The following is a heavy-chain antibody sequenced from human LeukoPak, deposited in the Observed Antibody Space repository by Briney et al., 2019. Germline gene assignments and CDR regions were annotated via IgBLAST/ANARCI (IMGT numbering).Heavy chain of an antibody. J-gene: IGHJ5*02. Sequence: GNTNYAQKLQGRVTMPTDTSTSTAYMELRSLRSDDTAVYYCARDLWQNYYDSSGPAWFDPWGQGTLVTVSS. D-gene: IGHD3-22*01. V-gene: IGHV1-18*01. CDR2: GNT. CDR3: ARDLWQNYYDSSGPAWFDP.